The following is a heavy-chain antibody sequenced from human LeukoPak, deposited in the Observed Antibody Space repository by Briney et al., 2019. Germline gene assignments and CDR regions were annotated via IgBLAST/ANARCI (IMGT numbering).Heavy chain of an antibody. V-gene: IGHV3-23*01. D-gene: IGHD3-10*01. CDR3: AKDVITMLRGVLDY. Sequence: GSLRLSCAASGFTFSSYAMTWVRQAPGKGLEWVSAISGSGGSTYHADSVKGRFTISRDNSKNTLYLQMNSLRAEDTAIYYCAKDVITMLRGVLDYWGQGILVTVSS. J-gene: IGHJ4*02. CDR2: ISGSGGST. CDR1: GFTFSSYA.